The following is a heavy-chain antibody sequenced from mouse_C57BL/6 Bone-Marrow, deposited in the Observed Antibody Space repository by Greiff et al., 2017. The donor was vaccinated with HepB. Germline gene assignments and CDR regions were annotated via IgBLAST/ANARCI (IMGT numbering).Heavy chain of an antibody. D-gene: IGHD1-1*01. CDR2: IDPETGGT. CDR1: GYTFPDYE. Sequence: VQLQQSGAELVRPGASVTLSCKASGYTFPDYEMHWVKQTPVHGLEWIGAIDPETGGTAYNQKFKGKAILTADKSSSTAYMELRSLTSEDSAVYYCTRRTTVVATDFDYWGQGTTLTVSS. J-gene: IGHJ2*01. CDR3: TRRTTVVATDFDY. V-gene: IGHV1-15*01.